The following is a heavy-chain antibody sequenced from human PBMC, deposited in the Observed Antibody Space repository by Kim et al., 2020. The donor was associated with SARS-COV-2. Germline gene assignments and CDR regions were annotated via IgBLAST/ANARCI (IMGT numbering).Heavy chain of an antibody. D-gene: IGHD3-3*01. Sequence: KSRVTISVDTSKNQFSLKRSSVTAADTAVYYCARHSRITIFGVVIIGYFDYWGQGTLVTVSS. CDR3: ARHSRITIFGVVIIGYFDY. V-gene: IGHV4-59*08. J-gene: IGHJ4*02.